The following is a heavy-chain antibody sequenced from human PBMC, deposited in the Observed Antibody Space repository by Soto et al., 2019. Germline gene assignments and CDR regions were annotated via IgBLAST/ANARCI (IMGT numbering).Heavy chain of an antibody. CDR2: ISSSGGST. J-gene: IGHJ4*02. CDR1: GFTFSFYG. V-gene: IGHV3-23*01. Sequence: GGSLLLSCASSGFTFSFYGMTWVRQAPGKGLEWVSAISSSGGSTYYADSVNGRFTISIDNSKNTLYLQMNSLRAEDTAVYYCAAQAPNYALDYWGQGTMVTVSS. CDR3: AAQAPNYALDY. D-gene: IGHD2-2*01.